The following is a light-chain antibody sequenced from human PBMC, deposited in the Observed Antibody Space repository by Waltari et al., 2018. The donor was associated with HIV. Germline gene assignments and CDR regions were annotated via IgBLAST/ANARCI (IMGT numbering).Light chain of an antibody. J-gene: IGLJ3*02. V-gene: IGLV3-10*01. CDR1: ALPKRN. CDR3: YSTDTTGYERV. Sequence: SYELTQPPSVSVSPGQTATITCSGDALPKRNAYWYQQRSGQAPELVMYDDNKRPSGIPERFSGSTSGTTATLTVSRAQVDDEADYYCYSTDTTGYERVFGGGTKLTVL. CDR2: DDN.